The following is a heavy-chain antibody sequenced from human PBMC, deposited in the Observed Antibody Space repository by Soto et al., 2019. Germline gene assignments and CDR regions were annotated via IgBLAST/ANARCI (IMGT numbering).Heavy chain of an antibody. Sequence: GGSLRLSCAASGFTFSSYEMNWVRQAPGKGLEWVSYISSSDSTTYYVDTVKGRFTISRDNAKNSLYLQMNSLRAEDTAVYYCARVGYYNDRGAFDIWGQGTMVTVSS. CDR1: GFTFSSYE. CDR2: ISSSDSTT. J-gene: IGHJ3*02. D-gene: IGHD3-9*01. V-gene: IGHV3-48*03. CDR3: ARVGYYNDRGAFDI.